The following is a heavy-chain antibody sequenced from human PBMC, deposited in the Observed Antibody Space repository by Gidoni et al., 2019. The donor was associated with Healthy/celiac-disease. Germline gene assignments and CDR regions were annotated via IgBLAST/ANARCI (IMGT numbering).Heavy chain of an antibody. J-gene: IGHJ5*02. D-gene: IGHD3-10*01. V-gene: IGHV4-61*02. CDR3: ARGDYYGSGSSFTWFDP. CDR2: IYISGYT. CDR1: GGSISSGSYY. Sequence: QVQLQESGPGLVKPSQTLSLTCTVSGGSISSGSYYWSWIRQPAGKGLEWIGRIYISGYTNYNPSLKSRVTISVDTSKNQFSLKLSSVTAADTAVYYCARGDYYGSGSSFTWFDPWGQGTLVTVSS.